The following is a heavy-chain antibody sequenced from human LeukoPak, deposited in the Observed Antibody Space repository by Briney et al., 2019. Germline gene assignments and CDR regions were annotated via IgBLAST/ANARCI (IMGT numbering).Heavy chain of an antibody. D-gene: IGHD6-13*01. CDR3: ARGPRSSSWYWFDP. Sequence: PSETLSLTCAVYGGSFSGYYWSWIRQPPGKGLEWIGENNHSGSTNYNPSLKSRVTISVDTSKNQFSLKLSSVTAADTAVYYCARGPRSSSWYWFDPWGQGTLVTVSS. J-gene: IGHJ5*02. CDR2: NNHSGST. CDR1: GGSFSGYY. V-gene: IGHV4-34*01.